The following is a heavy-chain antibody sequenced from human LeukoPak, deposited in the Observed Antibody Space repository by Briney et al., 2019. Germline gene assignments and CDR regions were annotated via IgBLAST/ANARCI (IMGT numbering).Heavy chain of an antibody. J-gene: IGHJ5*02. CDR2: INPNSGGT. CDR3: ARVGYVVVPAMYNWFDP. V-gene: IGHV1-2*02. CDR1: GYTFTGYY. Sequence: ASVKVSCKASGYTFTGYYTHWVRQAPGQGLEWMGWINPNSGGTNYAQKFQGRVTMTRDTSISTAYMELSRLRSDDTAVYYCARVGYVVVPAMYNWFDPWGQGTLVTVSS. D-gene: IGHD2-2*01.